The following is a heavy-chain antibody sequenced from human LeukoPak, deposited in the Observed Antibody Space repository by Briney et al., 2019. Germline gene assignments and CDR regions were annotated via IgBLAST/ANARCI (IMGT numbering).Heavy chain of an antibody. CDR2: ISGRSGST. J-gene: IGHJ3*02. CDR3: ASLRSGSFNFDI. CDR1: GFTLSSDA. V-gene: IGHV3-23*01. D-gene: IGHD3-10*01. Sequence: GGSLRLSCAASGFTLSSDAMSWVRQAPGKGLEWVSGISGRSGSTYYADSVNGRFSISRDNSKNTLYLQMNSLRAEDTAVYYCASLRSGSFNFDIWGQGTMVTVSS.